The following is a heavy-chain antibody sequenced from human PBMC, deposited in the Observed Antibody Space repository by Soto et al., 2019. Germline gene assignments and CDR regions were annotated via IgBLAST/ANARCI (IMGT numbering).Heavy chain of an antibody. J-gene: IGHJ4*02. CDR1: GGTFSSYA. Sequence: GASVKVSCKASGGTFSSYAISWVRQAPGQGLEWMGGIIPIFGTANYAQKFQGRVTITADKSTSTAYMELSSLRSEDTAVYYCASSSSPPYFDYWGQGTLVTVSP. CDR2: IIPIFGTA. D-gene: IGHD6-6*01. CDR3: ASSSSPPYFDY. V-gene: IGHV1-69*06.